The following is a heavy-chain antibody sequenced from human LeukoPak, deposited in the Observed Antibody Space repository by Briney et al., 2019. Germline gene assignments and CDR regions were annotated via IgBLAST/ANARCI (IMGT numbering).Heavy chain of an antibody. CDR1: GGSISSSSYY. Sequence: TSETLSLTCTVSGGSISSSSYYWGWICQPPGKGLEWIGSIYYSGSTYYNPSLKSRVTISVDTSKNQFSLKLSSVTAADTAVYYCARRRRIAVAGLGGYFDYWGQGTLVTVSS. V-gene: IGHV4-39*01. J-gene: IGHJ4*02. D-gene: IGHD6-19*01. CDR3: ARRRRIAVAGLGGYFDY. CDR2: IYYSGST.